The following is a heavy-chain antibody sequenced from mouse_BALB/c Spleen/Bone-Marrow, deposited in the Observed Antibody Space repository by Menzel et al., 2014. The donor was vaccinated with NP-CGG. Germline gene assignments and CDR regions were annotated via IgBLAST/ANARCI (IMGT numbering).Heavy chain of an antibody. CDR2: FYPGNVDT. Sequence: QVQLQQPGPELVMPGTSVKISRKASGYTFTNYYIHWVRQRPGQGLEWIGWFYPGNVDTKYNEKFKGKATLTADRSSSTAYMQLSSLTSEDSAVYFCAREVGRGGYFDVWGAGTTVTVSS. CDR1: GYTFTNYY. CDR3: AREVGRGGYFDV. D-gene: IGHD1-1*02. J-gene: IGHJ1*01. V-gene: IGHV1S56*01.